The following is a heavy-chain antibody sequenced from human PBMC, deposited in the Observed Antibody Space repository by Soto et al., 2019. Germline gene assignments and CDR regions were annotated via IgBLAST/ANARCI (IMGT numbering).Heavy chain of an antibody. CDR3: ARARSAPPFDL. Sequence: QVQLQESGPGLVKPSQTLSLTCTVSGGSISSGDYYWSWIPQPPGKALEWVGYFYYSGTTSYNPSLRSRVTISVDTSKNKFSLKLSAVTAADTAVYYCARARSAPPFDLWGRGTLVTVSS. CDR2: FYYSGTT. V-gene: IGHV4-30-4*01. J-gene: IGHJ2*01. CDR1: GGSISSGDYY. D-gene: IGHD3-3*01.